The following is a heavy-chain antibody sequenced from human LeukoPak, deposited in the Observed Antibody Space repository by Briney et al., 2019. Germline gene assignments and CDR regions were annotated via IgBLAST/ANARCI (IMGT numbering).Heavy chain of an antibody. CDR2: INTDGSST. J-gene: IGHJ4*02. Sequence: GGSLRLSCVVSGFTFSTYWMQWVRQTPGKGLVWISRINTDGSSTTYADSVKGRFTISRDNAKNTLFLQMNSLGAEDTAVYYCARTSGSNWPVYYWGQGTLVTVSS. CDR1: GFTFSTYW. V-gene: IGHV3-74*01. CDR3: ARTSGSNWPVYY. D-gene: IGHD6-13*01.